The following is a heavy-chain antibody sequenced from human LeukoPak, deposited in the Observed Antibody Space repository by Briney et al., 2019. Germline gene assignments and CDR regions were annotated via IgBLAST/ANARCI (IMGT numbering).Heavy chain of an antibody. CDR2: ISGSGGYT. D-gene: IGHD3-22*01. J-gene: IGHJ4*02. CDR1: GFTFRSYA. V-gene: IGHV3-23*01. CDR3: ARDVQDSRTGGLDF. Sequence: GGSLRLSCAASGFTFRSYAMNWVRQAPGKGLEWVSGISGSGGYTYYADSVKGRFTISRDNAKNTVFLQMNSLRDEDTAVYYCARDVQDSRTGGLDFGGQGTLVTVSS.